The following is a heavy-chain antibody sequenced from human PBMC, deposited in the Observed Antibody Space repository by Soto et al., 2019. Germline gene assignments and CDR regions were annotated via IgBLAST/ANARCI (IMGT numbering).Heavy chain of an antibody. Sequence: GGSLRLSCAASGFTFSSYAMSWVRQAPGKGLEWVSAISGSGGSTYYADSVKGRFTISRDNSKNTLYLQMNSLRAEDTAVYYCANVDSSGWYLFDYFDYWGQGTLVTVSS. CDR1: GFTFSSYA. CDR2: ISGSGGST. CDR3: ANVDSSGWYLFDYFDY. D-gene: IGHD6-19*01. V-gene: IGHV3-23*01. J-gene: IGHJ4*02.